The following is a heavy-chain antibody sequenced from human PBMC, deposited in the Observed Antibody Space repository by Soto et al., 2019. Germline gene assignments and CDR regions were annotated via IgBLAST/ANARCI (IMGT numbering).Heavy chain of an antibody. D-gene: IGHD3-10*01. J-gene: IGHJ5*02. CDR2: IGGGGTDT. CDR3: AKDAVPYNGEWDWFDT. CDR1: GFTFGDYA. V-gene: IGHV3-23*01. Sequence: QLLESGGGLVQPGGSLRVHCVASGFTFGDYAMSWVRQAPGEGLEWVSSIGGGGTDTYYAASVKGRFTISRDNSKSTLYLQMNNLRVEDTAVYYCAKDAVPYNGEWDWFDTWGQGTLVTVSS.